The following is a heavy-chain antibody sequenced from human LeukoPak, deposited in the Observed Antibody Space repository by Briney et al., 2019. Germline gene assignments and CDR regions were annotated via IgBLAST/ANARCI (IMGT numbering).Heavy chain of an antibody. D-gene: IGHD3-16*01. CDR2: IYFSGST. Sequence: PSETLSLTCTVSGGSISYSNSYWGWIRQPPGKGLEWIGSIYFSGSTYYKQSLKSRVTISVDTSKNQFSLKLRSVTAADTAVYYCARCALRFGVKENTFHIWGRGTMVTVSS. V-gene: IGHV4-39*07. CDR3: ARCALRFGVKENTFHI. CDR1: GGSISYSNSY. J-gene: IGHJ3*02.